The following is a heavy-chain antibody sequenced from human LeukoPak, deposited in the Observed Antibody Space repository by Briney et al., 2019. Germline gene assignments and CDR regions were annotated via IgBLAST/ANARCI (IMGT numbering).Heavy chain of an antibody. D-gene: IGHD6-19*01. V-gene: IGHV1-2*02. J-gene: IGHJ6*02. CDR2: INPNSGGT. CDR1: GYTFTGCY. CDR3: AREDDLGVAGTYYYYGMDV. Sequence: ASVKVSCKASGYTFTGCYMHWVRHAPGQGLEWMGWINPNSGGTNYAQKFQGRVTMTRDTSNSTAYMELSRLRSDDTAVYYCAREDDLGVAGTYYYYGMDVWGQGTTVTVSS.